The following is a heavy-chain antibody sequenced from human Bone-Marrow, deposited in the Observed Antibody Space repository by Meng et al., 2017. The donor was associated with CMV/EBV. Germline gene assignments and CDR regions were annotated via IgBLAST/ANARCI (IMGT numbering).Heavy chain of an antibody. V-gene: IGHV3-21*01. D-gene: IGHD5-12*01. J-gene: IGHJ2*01. CDR3: ASDVKSDRPATVDL. CDR2: ISSCSSYI. Sequence: GESLKISCAASGFTFSTYIMNWVRQAPGKGLEWVSSISSCSSYIYYADSVKGRFTISRDNAKNSLYLQMNSLRAEDTAVHYCASDVKSDRPATVDLWGRGTLVTVSS. CDR1: GFTFSTYI.